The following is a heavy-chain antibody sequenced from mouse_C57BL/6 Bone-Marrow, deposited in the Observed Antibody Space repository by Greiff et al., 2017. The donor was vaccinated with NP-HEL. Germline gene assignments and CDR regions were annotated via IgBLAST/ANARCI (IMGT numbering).Heavy chain of an antibody. CDR3: AREGGYDYDRFAY. Sequence: EVKLVESGGGLVKPGGSLKLSCAASGFTFSSYAMSWVRQTPEKRLEWVATISDGGSYTYYPDNVKGRFTISRDNAKNNLYLQMSHLKSEDTAMYYCAREGGYDYDRFAYWGQGTLVTVSA. J-gene: IGHJ3*01. V-gene: IGHV5-4*01. D-gene: IGHD2-4*01. CDR2: ISDGGSYT. CDR1: GFTFSSYA.